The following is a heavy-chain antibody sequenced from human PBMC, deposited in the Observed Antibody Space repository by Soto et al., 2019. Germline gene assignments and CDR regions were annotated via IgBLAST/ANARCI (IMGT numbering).Heavy chain of an antibody. J-gene: IGHJ6*02. Sequence: GGSLRLSCAASGFTFDDYAMHWVRQAPGKGLEWVSGISWNSGSIGYADSVKGRFTISRDNAKNSLYLQMNSLRAEDTALYYCASGASGTLNYYYHGMDVWGQGTTVTVSS. CDR2: ISWNSGSI. V-gene: IGHV3-9*01. CDR3: ASGASGTLNYYYHGMDV. CDR1: GFTFDDYA. D-gene: IGHD6-13*01.